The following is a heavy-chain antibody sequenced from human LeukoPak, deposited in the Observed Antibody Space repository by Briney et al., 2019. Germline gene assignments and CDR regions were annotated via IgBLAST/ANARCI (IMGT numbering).Heavy chain of an antibody. CDR1: GYTFTGYY. CDR2: IIPIFGTA. J-gene: IGHJ5*02. CDR3: ARDRGTPDSSGWEINWFDP. Sequence: SVKVSCEASGYTFTGYYMHWVRQAPGQGLEWMGGIIPIFGTANYAQKFQGRVTITADKSTSTAYMELSSLRSEDTAVYYCARDRGTPDSSGWEINWFDPWGQGTLVTVSS. V-gene: IGHV1-69*06. D-gene: IGHD6-19*01.